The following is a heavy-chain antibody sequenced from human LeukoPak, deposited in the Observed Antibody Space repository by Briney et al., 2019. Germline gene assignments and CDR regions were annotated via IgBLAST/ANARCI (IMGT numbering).Heavy chain of an antibody. D-gene: IGHD2-8*01. Sequence: ASVKVSCKASGYTFTSYAMHWVRQAPGQRLEWMGWINAGNGNTKYSQKFQGRVTITRDTSASTAYMELSSLRSEDTAVYYCARTDPDIVLMVYAIRGGAFDYWGQGTLVTVSS. V-gene: IGHV1-3*01. CDR3: ARTDPDIVLMVYAIRGGAFDY. CDR2: INAGNGNT. CDR1: GYTFTSYA. J-gene: IGHJ4*02.